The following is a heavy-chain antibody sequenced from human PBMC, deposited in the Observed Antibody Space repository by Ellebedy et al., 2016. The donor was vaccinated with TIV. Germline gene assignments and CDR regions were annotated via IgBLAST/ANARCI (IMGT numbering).Heavy chain of an antibody. D-gene: IGHD3-10*01. CDR3: ARLQVRGVNMGAAHFYGMDV. Sequence: ASVKVSXKASGYTFSNYYMHWVRQSPGQGLEWMGVINPSGGSTSYAEKFQDRVNMTRDMSTSTVYMDLSSLRSDDTALYYCARLQVRGVNMGAAHFYGMDVWGQGTTVTVSS. V-gene: IGHV1-46*01. J-gene: IGHJ6*02. CDR1: GYTFSNYY. CDR2: INPSGGST.